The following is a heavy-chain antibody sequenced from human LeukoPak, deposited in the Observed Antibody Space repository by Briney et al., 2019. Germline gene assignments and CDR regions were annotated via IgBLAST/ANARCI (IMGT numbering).Heavy chain of an antibody. Sequence: ASVKVSCKASGYTFTSYDINWVRQAPGQGLEWMGWMNPNSGNTGYAQKFQGRVTMTRNTSISTAYMELSSLRSEDTAVYYCARECPWGVGASDYWGQGTLVTVSS. CDR1: GYTFTSYD. CDR2: MNPNSGNT. D-gene: IGHD1-26*01. J-gene: IGHJ4*02. CDR3: ARECPWGVGASDY. V-gene: IGHV1-8*01.